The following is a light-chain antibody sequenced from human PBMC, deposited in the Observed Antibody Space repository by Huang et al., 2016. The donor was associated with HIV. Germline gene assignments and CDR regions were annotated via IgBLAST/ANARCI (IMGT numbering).Light chain of an antibody. J-gene: IGKJ2*01. CDR3: QQSYTSPHT. V-gene: IGKV1-39*01. CDR1: HSVINS. Sequence: DVELTQSPSSLSASVGDRITITCRASHSVINSLNRYQQLPEEAPRLLIYATSKLQSGVPSRFTGSGSGTDFALTINGLRPEDFATYYCQQSYTSPHTFGQGTKLE. CDR2: ATS.